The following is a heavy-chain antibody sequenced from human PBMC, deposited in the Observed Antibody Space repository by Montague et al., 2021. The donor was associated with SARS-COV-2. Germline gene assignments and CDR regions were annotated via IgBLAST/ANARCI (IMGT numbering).Heavy chain of an antibody. Sequence: SETLSLTCTVSRGFINNYYWNWIRQSPDKGLEWIGFVFYTGLNKYNPSLESRVTISLDTSGNQLSLRLTSVTAADTAVYFCARGLGANLDYWGQGILVTV. CDR1: RGFINNYY. D-gene: IGHD1-26*01. CDR3: ARGLGANLDY. V-gene: IGHV4-59*01. CDR2: VFYTGLN. J-gene: IGHJ4*02.